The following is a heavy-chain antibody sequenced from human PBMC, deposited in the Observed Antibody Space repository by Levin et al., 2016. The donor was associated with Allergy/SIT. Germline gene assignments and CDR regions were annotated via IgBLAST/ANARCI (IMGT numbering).Heavy chain of an antibody. J-gene: IGHJ4*02. V-gene: IGHV3-11*03. Sequence: GGSLRLSCAASGFTFSDYYMSWIRQAPGKGLEWVSYISSSSSYTNYADSVKGRFTISRDNAKNSLYLQMNSLRAEDTAVYYCAGGGRGYRATFDYWGQGTLVTVSS. CDR2: ISSSSSYT. CDR3: AGGGRGYRATFDY. D-gene: IGHD5-12*01. CDR1: GFTFSDYY.